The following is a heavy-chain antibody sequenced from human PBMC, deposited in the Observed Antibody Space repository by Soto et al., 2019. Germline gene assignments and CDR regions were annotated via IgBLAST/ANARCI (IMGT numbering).Heavy chain of an antibody. Sequence: QVQLQQWGAGLLKPSETLSLTCTVNGGSLTGYYWSWIRQPPGKGLEWIGEVKDGGSTNYSPSLRGRVSISADTAKNHFSLRRNSVIAADTAVYFCARGQEGIVATHWDQGALVTVSS. CDR1: GGSLTGYY. V-gene: IGHV4-34*01. J-gene: IGHJ4*02. CDR3: ARGQEGIVATH. D-gene: IGHD5-12*01. CDR2: VKDGGST.